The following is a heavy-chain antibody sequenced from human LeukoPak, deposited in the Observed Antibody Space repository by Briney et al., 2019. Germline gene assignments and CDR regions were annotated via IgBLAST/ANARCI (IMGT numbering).Heavy chain of an antibody. Sequence: GGSLRLSCAASGFTFSGSAMHWVRQASGKGLEWVGRIRSKANSYATAYAASVKGRFTISRDDSKSTAYLQMNSLRAEDTALYYCASRSGWYVYWGQGTLVTVSS. CDR3: ASRSGWYVY. CDR2: IRSKANSYAT. V-gene: IGHV3-73*01. J-gene: IGHJ4*02. D-gene: IGHD6-19*01. CDR1: GFTFSGSA.